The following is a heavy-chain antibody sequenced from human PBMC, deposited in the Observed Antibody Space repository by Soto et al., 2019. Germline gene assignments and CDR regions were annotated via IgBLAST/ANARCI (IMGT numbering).Heavy chain of an antibody. Sequence: EVQLVESGGGLVKPGGSLRLSCAASGFTFSTYSMNWVRQATGKWLEWVSSISSSSSYIYYADSVKGRLTISRDNANNSLYLQMNSPRAEDTAVYYCARDRGGDLKAFDIWGQGTMVTVSS. J-gene: IGHJ3*02. CDR2: ISSSSSYI. V-gene: IGHV3-21*01. CDR1: GFTFSTYS. D-gene: IGHD3-10*01. CDR3: ARDRGGDLKAFDI.